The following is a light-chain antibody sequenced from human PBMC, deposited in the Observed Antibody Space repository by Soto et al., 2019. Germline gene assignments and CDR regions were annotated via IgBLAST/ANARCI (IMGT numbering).Light chain of an antibody. CDR2: DAS. CDR1: QSLGRY. CDR3: QQYNKWPWT. Sequence: DIVLTQSPDTLSLSPGESATLSCRASQSLGRYLAWYQQKPGQAPRLLIYDASTRATGIPARFSGSGSGTEFTLTISSLQSEDFAVYYCQQYNKWPWTFGQGTKVDIK. V-gene: IGKV3-15*01. J-gene: IGKJ1*01.